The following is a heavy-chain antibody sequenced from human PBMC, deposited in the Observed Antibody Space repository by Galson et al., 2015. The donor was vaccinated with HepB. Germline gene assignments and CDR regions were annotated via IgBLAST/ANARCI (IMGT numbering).Heavy chain of an antibody. V-gene: IGHV3-30*04. CDR3: ARDGGSYFGWFDP. CDR2: ISYDGSNK. Sequence: SLRLSCAASGFTFSSYAMHWVRQAPGKGLEWVAVISYDGSNKYYADSVKGRFTISRDSSKNTLYLQMNSLRAEDTAVYYCARDGGSYFGWFDPWGQGTLVTVSS. CDR1: GFTFSSYA. J-gene: IGHJ5*02. D-gene: IGHD1-26*01.